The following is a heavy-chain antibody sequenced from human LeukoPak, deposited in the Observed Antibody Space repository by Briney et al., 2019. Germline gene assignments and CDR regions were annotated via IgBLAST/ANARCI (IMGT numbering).Heavy chain of an antibody. Sequence: XXMXXVRQAPGXGLXWVSYISSSSSTIYYADSVKGRFTISRDKAKNSLYLQMNSLRAEDTAVYYCAREYCSSTSCLYDYWGQGTLVTVSS. CDR1: XX. CDR3: AREYCSSTSCLYDY. J-gene: IGHJ4*02. D-gene: IGHD2-2*01. V-gene: IGHV3-48*01. CDR2: ISSSSSTI.